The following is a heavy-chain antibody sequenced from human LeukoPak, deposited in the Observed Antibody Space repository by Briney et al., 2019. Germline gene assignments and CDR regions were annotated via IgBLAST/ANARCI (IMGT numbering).Heavy chain of an antibody. D-gene: IGHD6-13*01. CDR3: AKGIAAAGTGYNY. J-gene: IGHJ4*02. CDR1: GFSFSNYA. Sequence: PGGSLRLSCAASGFSFSNYAMSWVRQAPGKGLEWVSAIVGTGGNMYYADSVKGRFTISRDNFKNTLYLQMNSLRAEDTAVYYCAKGIAAAGTGYNYWGQGTLVTVSS. V-gene: IGHV3-23*01. CDR2: IVGTGGNM.